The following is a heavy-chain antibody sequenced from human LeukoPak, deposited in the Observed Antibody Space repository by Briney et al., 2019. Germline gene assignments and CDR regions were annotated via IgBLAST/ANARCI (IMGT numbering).Heavy chain of an antibody. CDR2: FYTGYST. Sequence: PSETLLLTCAVSVNFINDYSWSSVRQPAGRGLEWIGRFYTGYSTEYNPSLMSRVTILVDRSKSQISLNLRSVTAADSAVYYCARSPNYYYYFYMDVWGQGTTVTVSS. CDR1: VNFINDYS. CDR3: ARSPNYYYYFYMDV. J-gene: IGHJ6*03. V-gene: IGHV4-4*07.